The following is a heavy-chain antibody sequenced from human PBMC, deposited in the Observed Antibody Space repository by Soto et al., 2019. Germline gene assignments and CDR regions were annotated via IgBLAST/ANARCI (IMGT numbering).Heavy chain of an antibody. V-gene: IGHV3-23*01. Sequence: PGGSLRLSCAASGFSFNKYGMHWVRQAPGKGLEWVSTISSGGANKYYAESVKGRFTISRDNSKSTLFLQMDSLRVDDTAVYFCATARLQFALRDAFNIWGQGTMVTVSS. CDR2: ISSGGANK. J-gene: IGHJ3*02. D-gene: IGHD4-4*01. CDR3: ATARLQFALRDAFNI. CDR1: GFSFNKYG.